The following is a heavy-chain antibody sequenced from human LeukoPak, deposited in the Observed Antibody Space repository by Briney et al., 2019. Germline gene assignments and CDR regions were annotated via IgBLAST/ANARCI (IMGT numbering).Heavy chain of an antibody. V-gene: IGHV1-18*01. D-gene: IGHD4-23*01. CDR1: GYTFTNYG. J-gene: IGHJ4*02. CDR3: ARVQAYGGKGYFDY. Sequence: ASVKVSCKASGYTFTNYGITWVRQAPGQGLEWMGWISAYNGNTNYAQKLQGRVTMTTDTHTSTAYMELRSLRSDDTAVYYCARVQAYGGKGYFDYWGQGTLVTVSS. CDR2: ISAYNGNT.